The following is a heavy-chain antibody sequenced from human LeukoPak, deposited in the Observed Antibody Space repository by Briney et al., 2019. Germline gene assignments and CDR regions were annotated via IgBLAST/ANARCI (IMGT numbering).Heavy chain of an antibody. V-gene: IGHV3-53*01. CDR1: GFTVSSNY. CDR2: INSGVST. D-gene: IGHD3-10*01. J-gene: IGHJ4*02. CDR3: ARDLYYYGSGSDNFLYY. Sequence: GGSLRLSCAASGFTVSSNYMNWVRQAPGQGVEWVSVINSGVSTHYADSVKGRFTISRDNSKNTLYLQMNSLRAEDTAVYYCARDLYYYGSGSDNFLYYWGQGTLVTVSS.